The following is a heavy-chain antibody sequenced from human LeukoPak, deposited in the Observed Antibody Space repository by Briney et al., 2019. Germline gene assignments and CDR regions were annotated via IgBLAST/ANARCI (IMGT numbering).Heavy chain of an antibody. V-gene: IGHV3-33*01. Sequence: GGSLRLSCAASGVTFSSYGMHWGRQAPGKGLEWVAVIWYDGSNKYYADSVKGRFTISRDNSKNTLYLQMNSLRAEDTAVYYCAREYYDSSGYLGYWGQGTLVTVSS. D-gene: IGHD3-22*01. CDR3: AREYYDSSGYLGY. CDR1: GVTFSSYG. J-gene: IGHJ4*02. CDR2: IWYDGSNK.